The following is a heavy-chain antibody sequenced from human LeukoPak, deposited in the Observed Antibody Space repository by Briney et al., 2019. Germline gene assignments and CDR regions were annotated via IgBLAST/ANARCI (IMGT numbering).Heavy chain of an antibody. CDR1: GFTFRNYA. J-gene: IGHJ4*02. CDR2: ISGSGDST. Sequence: GGSLRLSCAPSGFTFRNYAMSWVRQAPGKGLEWVSVISGSGDSTNYADSVKGRITISRDNSKNTVYLQMNSLRAEDTAIYYCAKDRNYDFWSGYYNYFDYWGQGTLVTVSS. D-gene: IGHD3-3*01. V-gene: IGHV3-23*01. CDR3: AKDRNYDFWSGYYNYFDY.